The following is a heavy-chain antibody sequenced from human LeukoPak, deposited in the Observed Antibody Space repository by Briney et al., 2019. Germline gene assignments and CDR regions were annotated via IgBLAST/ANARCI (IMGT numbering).Heavy chain of an antibody. V-gene: IGHV2-5*02. J-gene: IGHJ4*02. CDR2: IYWDDDK. CDR1: GFSLSTSGVG. D-gene: IGHD1-26*01. CDR3: AHFEEVRELLPPFDY. Sequence: SGPTLVKPTQTLTLTCTFSGFSLSTSGVGVGWIRQPPGKALEWLALIYWDDDKRYSPSLKSRLTITKDTSKNQVVLTMTNMDPVDTVTYYCAHFEEVRELLPPFDYWGQGALVTVSS.